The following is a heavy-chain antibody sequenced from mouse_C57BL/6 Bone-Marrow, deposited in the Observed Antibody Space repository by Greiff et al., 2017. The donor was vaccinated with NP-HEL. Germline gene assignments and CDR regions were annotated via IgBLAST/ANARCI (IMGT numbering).Heavy chain of an antibody. Sequence: QVQLQQPGAELVMPGASVKLSCKASGYTFTSYWMHWVKQRPGQGLEWIGEIDPSDSYTNYNQKFKGKSTLTVDKSSSTAYMQLSSLTSEDSAVYYCARPGDGSSGWYFDVWGTGTTVTVSS. CDR1: GYTFTSYW. CDR3: ARPGDGSSGWYFDV. J-gene: IGHJ1*03. CDR2: IDPSDSYT. D-gene: IGHD1-1*01. V-gene: IGHV1-69*01.